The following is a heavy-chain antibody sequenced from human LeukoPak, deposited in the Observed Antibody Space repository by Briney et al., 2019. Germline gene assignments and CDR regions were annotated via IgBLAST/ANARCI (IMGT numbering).Heavy chain of an antibody. Sequence: GGSLRLSCAGSDFSFITYAMSWVRQAPGKGLEWVSSITGRGDATYYADSVKGRFTISRDNAKNSLYLQMNNLRAEDTAVYYCARADRDSDWYIDDCWGQGALVTVSS. V-gene: IGHV3-23*01. D-gene: IGHD6-19*01. J-gene: IGHJ4*02. CDR2: ITGRGDAT. CDR1: DFSFITYA. CDR3: ARADRDSDWYIDDC.